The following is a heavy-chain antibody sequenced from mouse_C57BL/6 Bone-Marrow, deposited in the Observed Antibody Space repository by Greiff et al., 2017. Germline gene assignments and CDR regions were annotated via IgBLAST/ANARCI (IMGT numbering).Heavy chain of an antibody. CDR3: ARDAYYYGSSLYFDY. CDR2: ISDGGSYT. Sequence: EVNVVESGGGLVKPGGSLKLSCAASGFTFSSYAMSWVRQTPEKRQEWVATISDGGSYTYYPDNVKGRFTISRDNAKNNLYLQMSHLKSEDTAMYYCARDAYYYGSSLYFDYWGQGTTLTVSS. CDR1: GFTFSSYA. J-gene: IGHJ2*01. D-gene: IGHD1-1*01. V-gene: IGHV5-4*01.